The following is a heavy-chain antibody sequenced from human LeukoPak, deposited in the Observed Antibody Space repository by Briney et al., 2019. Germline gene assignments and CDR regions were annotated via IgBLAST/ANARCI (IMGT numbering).Heavy chain of an antibody. Sequence: GGSLRLSCAASEFSFSNYAMTWVRQAPGKGLEWVSAISGSGGSTYYADSVKGRFTISRDNPKNTLYLQMNSLRAEDTAVYYCAKWQLYRFDPWGQGTLVTVSS. J-gene: IGHJ5*02. CDR1: EFSFSNYA. D-gene: IGHD1-1*01. CDR3: AKWQLYRFDP. V-gene: IGHV3-23*01. CDR2: ISGSGGST.